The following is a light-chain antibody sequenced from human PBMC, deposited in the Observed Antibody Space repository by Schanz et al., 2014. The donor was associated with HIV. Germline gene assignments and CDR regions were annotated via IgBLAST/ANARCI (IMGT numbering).Light chain of an antibody. Sequence: QSALTQPPSASGSPGQSVTISCTGTSSDVGGYKYVSWYQQHPGKAPKLMIYDVTKRPSGVPDRFSGSKSGTSASLAISGLRSEDEADYYCAAWDDSLSGVVFGGGTKLTVL. J-gene: IGLJ2*01. V-gene: IGLV2-8*01. CDR2: DVT. CDR3: AAWDDSLSGVV. CDR1: SSDVGGYKY.